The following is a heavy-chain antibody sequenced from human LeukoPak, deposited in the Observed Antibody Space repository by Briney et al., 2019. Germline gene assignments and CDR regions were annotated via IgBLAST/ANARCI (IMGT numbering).Heavy chain of an antibody. J-gene: IGHJ4*02. CDR3: ARLSRSNWGSDY. V-gene: IGHV4-34*01. CDR1: GGSFSGYF. CDR2: INHRGST. Sequence: SETLPLTCAVYGGSFSGYFWSWVRQPPGKGLEWIGEINHRGSTNYDPSLKSRVTISVDTSKNQFSLKLSSVTAADTAVYYCARLSRSNWGSDYWGQGTLVTVSS. D-gene: IGHD7-27*01.